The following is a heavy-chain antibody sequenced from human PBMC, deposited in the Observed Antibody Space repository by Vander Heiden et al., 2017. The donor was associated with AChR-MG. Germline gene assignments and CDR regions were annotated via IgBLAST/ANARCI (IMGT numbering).Heavy chain of an antibody. CDR1: GGTFSSYA. D-gene: IGHD3-22*01. CDR3: ALGYYDSSGYGGGSRPGDY. Sequence: QVQLVQSGAEVKKPGSSVKVSCKASGGTFSSYAISWVRQAPGQGLEWMGGIIPIFGTANYAQKFQGRVTITADESTSTAYMELSSLRSEDTAVYYCALGYYDSSGYGGGSRPGDYWGQGTLVTVSS. V-gene: IGHV1-69*01. CDR2: IIPIFGTA. J-gene: IGHJ4*02.